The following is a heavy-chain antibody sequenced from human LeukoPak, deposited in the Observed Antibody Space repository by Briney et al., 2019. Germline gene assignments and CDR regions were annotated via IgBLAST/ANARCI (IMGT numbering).Heavy chain of an antibody. CDR2: ISGSGGST. CDR3: AKDLWWYYGSGSYRSSFFDY. V-gene: IGHV3-23*01. CDR1: GFTFDDYG. D-gene: IGHD3-10*01. J-gene: IGHJ4*02. Sequence: GGSLRLSCAASGFTFDDYGMSWVRHAPGKGLEWVSAISGSGGSTYYADSVKGRFTISRDNSKNTLYLQMNSLRAEDTAVYYCAKDLWWYYGSGSYRSSFFDYWGQGTLVTVSS.